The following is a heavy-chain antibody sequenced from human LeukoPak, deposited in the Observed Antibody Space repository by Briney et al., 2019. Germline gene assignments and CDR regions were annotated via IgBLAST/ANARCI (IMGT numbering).Heavy chain of an antibody. CDR1: GGSFSGYY. V-gene: IGHV4-34*01. CDR3: ARGQKLVVVVTAINFDY. CDR2: INHSGST. J-gene: IGHJ4*02. D-gene: IGHD2-21*02. Sequence: SETLSLTCAVYGGSFSGYYWSWIRQPPGKGLEWIGEINHSGSTNYNPSLKSRDTISVGTSKNQFSLKLSSVTAADTAVYYCARGQKLVVVVTAINFDYWGQGTLVTVSS.